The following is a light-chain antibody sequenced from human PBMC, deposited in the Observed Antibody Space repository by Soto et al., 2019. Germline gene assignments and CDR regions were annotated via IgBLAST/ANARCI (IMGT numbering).Light chain of an antibody. V-gene: IGKV3-20*01. CDR1: QPVISSY. J-gene: IGKJ1*01. Sequence: EIVLTQSPGILSLSPGERATLSCRASQPVISSYLAWYQQKPGQAPRLLIYGASTRATGIPDRFSGSGSGTDFTLTISRLEPEDFAVYYCQQCGNSTWPFGQGTKVDIK. CDR2: GAS. CDR3: QQCGNSTWP.